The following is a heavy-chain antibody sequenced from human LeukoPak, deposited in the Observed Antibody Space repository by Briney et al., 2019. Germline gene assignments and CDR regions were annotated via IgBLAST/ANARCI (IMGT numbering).Heavy chain of an antibody. Sequence: PGGSLRLSCAASGFTFSSYGMHWVRQAPGKGLEWVAVIWYDGSNKYYADSVKGRFTISRDNSKNTLYLQMNSLRAEDTAVYYCARDQVDGVVGVYFDYWGQGTLVTVSS. CDR1: GFTFSSYG. CDR2: IWYDGSNK. J-gene: IGHJ4*02. V-gene: IGHV3-33*01. CDR3: ARDQVDGVVGVYFDY. D-gene: IGHD3-3*01.